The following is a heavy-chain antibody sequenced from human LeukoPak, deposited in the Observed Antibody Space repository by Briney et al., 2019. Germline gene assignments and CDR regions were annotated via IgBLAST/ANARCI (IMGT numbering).Heavy chain of an antibody. Sequence: GGSLRLSCAASGFTFNNYNLNWVRQAPGKGLEWVSSISSSSSYIYYADSVRGRFTISRDNAKNSLYLQMNSLRAEDTAVYYCVRGKANYGSGSDVWGKGTTVTVSS. CDR1: GFTFNNYN. V-gene: IGHV3-21*01. J-gene: IGHJ6*04. CDR3: VRGKANYGSGSDV. D-gene: IGHD3-10*01. CDR2: ISSSSSYI.